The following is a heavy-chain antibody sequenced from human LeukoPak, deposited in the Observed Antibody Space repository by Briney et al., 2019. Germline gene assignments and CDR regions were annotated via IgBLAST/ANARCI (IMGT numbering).Heavy chain of an antibody. Sequence: SETLSLTCTVSGGSISSYYWSWIRQPPGKGLEWIGYIYYSGSTNYNPSLKSRVTISVDTSKNQSSLKLSSVTAADPAVYYCARTDYYGSGSYFFQHWGQGTLVTVSS. CDR3: ARTDYYGSGSYFFQH. J-gene: IGHJ1*01. CDR2: IYYSGST. CDR1: GGSISSYY. V-gene: IGHV4-59*01. D-gene: IGHD3-10*01.